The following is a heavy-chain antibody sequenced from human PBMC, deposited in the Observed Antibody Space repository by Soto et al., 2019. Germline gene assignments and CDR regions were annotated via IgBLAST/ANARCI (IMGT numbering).Heavy chain of an antibody. CDR1: GGSFSSYY. J-gene: IGHJ4*02. CDR2: IHHSGST. Sequence: GGSFSSYYWSWIRQPPGKGLEWIGYIHHSGSTNYNPSLKSRVTISVDTSKNQFSLKLSSVTATDTAVYYCARGRSNLRYWGQGTLVTVSS. V-gene: IGHV4-59*01. CDR3: ARGRSNLRY.